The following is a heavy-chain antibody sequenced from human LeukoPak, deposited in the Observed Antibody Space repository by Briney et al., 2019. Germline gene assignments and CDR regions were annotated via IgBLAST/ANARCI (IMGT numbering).Heavy chain of an antibody. J-gene: IGHJ4*02. Sequence: GGSLRLSCAASGFTVSSNYMNWVRQAPGKGLEWVSVIYGGGNIYYADSVKGRFAISRDNSKNTLYLQMNSLRAEDTAVYYCARGAGNNYPYYFDYWGQGTLVTVSS. D-gene: IGHD5-24*01. CDR1: GFTVSSNY. CDR3: ARGAGNNYPYYFDY. V-gene: IGHV3-53*01. CDR2: IYGGGNI.